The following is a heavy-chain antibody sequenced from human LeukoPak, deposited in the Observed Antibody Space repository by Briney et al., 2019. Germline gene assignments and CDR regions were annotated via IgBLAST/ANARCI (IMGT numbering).Heavy chain of an antibody. V-gene: IGHV3-30*03. CDR2: ISSDGNNE. CDR1: GFTFSRYG. J-gene: IGHJ4*02. Sequence: ERSRRLSCAASGFTFSRYGMHWVRQAPGKGLEWVALISSDGNNEYYADSVKGRFTISRDNAQNSLYLQMNSLRAEDTAVYFCARNRQWLLADYWGQGTVVTVSS. CDR3: ARNRQWLLADY. D-gene: IGHD3-22*01.